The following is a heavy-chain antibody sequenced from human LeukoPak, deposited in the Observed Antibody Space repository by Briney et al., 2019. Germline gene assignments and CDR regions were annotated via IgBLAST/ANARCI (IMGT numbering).Heavy chain of an antibody. Sequence: SETLSLTCAVSGYSISNGYYWVWIRQPPGRGREWIGSLYHSDSAYYNTSLRSRVSMSVDTSKNQFSLTLSFVTAADTAVYYCARQHDSYYYYYIDVWGSGTTVTVSS. J-gene: IGHJ6*03. CDR2: LYHSDSA. CDR3: ARQHDSYYYYYIDV. V-gene: IGHV4-38-2*01. CDR1: GYSISNGYY.